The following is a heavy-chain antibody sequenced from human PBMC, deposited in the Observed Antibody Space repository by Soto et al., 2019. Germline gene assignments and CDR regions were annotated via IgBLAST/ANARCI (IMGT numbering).Heavy chain of an antibody. Sequence: QITLKESGPTLVKPTQTLTLTCTFSGFSLTISGVGVGWIRQPPGKALEWPAIIYWDDDNRYSPSLKSRHTITMDTSKNQVVLTMTHMDPVDTATYYCAHLLGGCSRAGCSPLRFEYWGQGTLVTVSS. CDR2: IYWDDDN. CDR3: AHLLGGCSRAGCSPLRFEY. D-gene: IGHD2-15*01. J-gene: IGHJ4*02. V-gene: IGHV2-5*02. CDR1: GFSLTISGVG.